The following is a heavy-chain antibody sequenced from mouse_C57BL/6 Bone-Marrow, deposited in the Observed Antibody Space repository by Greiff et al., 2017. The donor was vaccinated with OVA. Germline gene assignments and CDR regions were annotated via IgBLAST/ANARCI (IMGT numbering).Heavy chain of an antibody. CDR2: IHPNSGST. CDR1: GYTFTSYW. Sequence: QVQLKESGAELVKPGASVKLSCKASGYTFTSYWMHWVKQRPGQGLEWIGMIHPNSGSTNYNEKFKSKATLTVDKSSSTAYMQLSSLTSEDSAVYYCASPYYYGSRYWYFDVWGTGTTVTVSS. CDR3: ASPYYYGSRYWYFDV. V-gene: IGHV1-64*01. D-gene: IGHD1-1*01. J-gene: IGHJ1*03.